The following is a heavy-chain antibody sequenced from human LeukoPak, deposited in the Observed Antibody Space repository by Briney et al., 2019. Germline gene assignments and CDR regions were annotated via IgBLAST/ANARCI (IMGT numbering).Heavy chain of an antibody. V-gene: IGHV3-21*01. Sequence: GPSLRLSCAASGFTFSSYSMNWVSQAPGKGLEWASFFSISGSYKYYADSVKGRFTISRDNAKNALCLQMNSLRAEDTAVYYCARASLDYGGNTGFDYWGQGTLVTVSS. D-gene: IGHD4-23*01. CDR1: GFTFSSYS. J-gene: IGHJ4*02. CDR2: FSISGSYK. CDR3: ARASLDYGGNTGFDY.